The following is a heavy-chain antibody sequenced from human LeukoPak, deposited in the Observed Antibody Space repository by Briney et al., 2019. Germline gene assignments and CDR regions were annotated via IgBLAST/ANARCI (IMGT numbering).Heavy chain of an antibody. CDR2: IYRSGST. V-gene: IGHV4-38-2*02. D-gene: IGHD5-12*01. Sequence: PSETLSLTCTVSGYSISSGYYWGWIRQPPGKGLEWIGSIYRSGSTYYNPSLKSRVTISVDTSKNQFSLKLSSVTAADTAVYYCARLESGFVDYWGQGTLVTVSS. CDR1: GYSISSGYY. CDR3: ARLESGFVDY. J-gene: IGHJ4*02.